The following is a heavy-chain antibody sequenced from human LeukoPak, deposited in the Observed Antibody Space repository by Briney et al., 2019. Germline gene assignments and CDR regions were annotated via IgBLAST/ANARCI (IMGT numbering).Heavy chain of an antibody. CDR3: AELGITMIGGV. CDR1: GFTFRTYG. V-gene: IGHV3-23*01. J-gene: IGHJ6*04. Sequence: GGSLRLSCAASGFTFRTYGMSWVRQAPGKGLQWVSGISGSGGSTYYADSVKGRFTISRDNAKNSLYLQMNSLRAEDTAVYYCAELGITMIGGVWGKGTTVTISS. D-gene: IGHD3-10*02. CDR2: ISGSGGST.